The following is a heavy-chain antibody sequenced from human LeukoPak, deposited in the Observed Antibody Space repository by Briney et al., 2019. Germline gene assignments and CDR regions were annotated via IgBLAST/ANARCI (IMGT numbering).Heavy chain of an antibody. CDR2: IYHSGST. D-gene: IGHD3-16*02. J-gene: IGHJ4*02. CDR3: ARDTREAYYDYVWGSYRYNYFDY. Sequence: SETLSLTCAVSGGSISSSNWWSWVRQPPGKGLEWIGEIYHSGSTNYNPSLKSRVTISVDKSKNQFSLKLSSVTAADTAVYYCARDTREAYYDYVWGSYRYNYFDYWGQGTLVTVSS. V-gene: IGHV4-4*02. CDR1: GGSISSSNW.